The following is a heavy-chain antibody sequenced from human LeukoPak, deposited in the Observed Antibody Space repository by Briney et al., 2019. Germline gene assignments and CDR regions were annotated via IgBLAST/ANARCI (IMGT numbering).Heavy chain of an antibody. J-gene: IGHJ4*02. Sequence: GGYLRLSCAASGFTFTSYVMSWVRQAPGKGLEWVASVGGGGDYTYYSDSVKGRFTISRDDSENTVYLQMKSLRAEDTAVYYCVRRTASDFWGQGALVTVSS. CDR1: GFTFTSYV. V-gene: IGHV3-23*01. CDR3: VRRTASDF. CDR2: VGGGGDYT. D-gene: IGHD2-21*02.